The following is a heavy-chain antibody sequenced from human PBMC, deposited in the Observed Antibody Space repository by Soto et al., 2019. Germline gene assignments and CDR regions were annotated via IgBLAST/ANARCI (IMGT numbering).Heavy chain of an antibody. J-gene: IGHJ4*02. D-gene: IGHD2-15*01. CDR3: AKPRYCSGGSCYSQYFDY. CDR2: ISGSGGST. CDR1: GFTFSSYA. Sequence: EVQLLESGGGLVQPGGSLRLSCAASGFTFSSYAMGWVRQAPGKGLEWVSAISGSGGSTYYADSVKGRFTISRDNSKNTLYLQMNSLRAEDTAVYYCAKPRYCSGGSCYSQYFDYWGQGTLVTVSS. V-gene: IGHV3-23*01.